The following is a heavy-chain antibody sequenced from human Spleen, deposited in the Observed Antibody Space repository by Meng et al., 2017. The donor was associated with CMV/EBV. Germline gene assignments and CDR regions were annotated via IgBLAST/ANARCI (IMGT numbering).Heavy chain of an antibody. J-gene: IGHJ3*02. CDR2: IKTKTEGGTT. CDR1: GFTFTNAW. V-gene: IGHV3-15*01. D-gene: IGHD4-23*01. CDR3: STQTTVVTPGGDAFAI. Sequence: GESLKISCAASGFTFTNAWLSWVRQAPGMGLEWVGRIKTKTEGGTTDHAAPVKGRFTISRDDSKNTLYLQMNSLKTEDTAVYYCSTQTTVVTPGGDAFAIWGQGTVVTVSS.